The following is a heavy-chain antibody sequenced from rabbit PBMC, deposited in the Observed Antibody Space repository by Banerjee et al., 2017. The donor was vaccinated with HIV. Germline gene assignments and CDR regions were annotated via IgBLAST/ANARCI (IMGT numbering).Heavy chain of an antibody. Sequence: QEQLEEAGGGLVKPEGSLTLTCKASGIDFSTSGISWVRQAPGKGLEWIAYIYPDYDDTDYASWVNGRFTITRSTSLNTVTLQLNSLTAADTATYFCAREPTYGDGYEKGFNLWGPGTLVTVS. CDR1: GIDFSTSG. D-gene: IGHD6-1*01. V-gene: IGHV1S47*01. CDR3: AREPTYGDGYEKGFNL. CDR2: IYPDYDDT. J-gene: IGHJ4*01.